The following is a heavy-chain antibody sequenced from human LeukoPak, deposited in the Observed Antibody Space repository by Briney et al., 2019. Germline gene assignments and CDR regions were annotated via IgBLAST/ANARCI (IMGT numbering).Heavy chain of an antibody. CDR3: ARDSSFLGMGY. CDR1: GFTFSSYW. CDR2: IKQDGSEK. V-gene: IGHV3-7*01. J-gene: IGHJ4*02. D-gene: IGHD7-27*01. Sequence: GGSLRLSCAASGFTFSSYWMSWVRQAPGKGLEWAANIKQDGSEKYYVDSVKGRFTISRDNAKNSLYLQMNSLRVEDTAVYYCARDSSFLGMGYWGQGTLVTVSS.